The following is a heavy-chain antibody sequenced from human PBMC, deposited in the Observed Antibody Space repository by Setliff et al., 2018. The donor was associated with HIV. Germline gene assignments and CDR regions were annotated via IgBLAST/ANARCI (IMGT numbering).Heavy chain of an antibody. Sequence: ASVKVSCKASGYTFTNYGISWVRQAPGQGLEWMGWMNPNTGVAGYALKFQGRVTMTRDTSISTAYMELSSLTSEDTAVNWCASGKGVGGVIITGGLDVWGKGTTVTVSS. CDR2: MNPNTGVA. D-gene: IGHD3-10*01. J-gene: IGHJ6*04. V-gene: IGHV1-8*02. CDR3: ASGKGVGGVIITGGLDV. CDR1: GYTFTNYG.